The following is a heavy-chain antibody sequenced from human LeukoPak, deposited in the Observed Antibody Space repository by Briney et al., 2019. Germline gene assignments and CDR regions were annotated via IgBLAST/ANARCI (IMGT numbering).Heavy chain of an antibody. V-gene: IGHV3-21*01. CDR3: ARERRYDYVWGSYEYYFDY. CDR1: GFTFSNYN. CDR2: ISSSSSYI. J-gene: IGHJ4*02. D-gene: IGHD3-16*01. Sequence: GGSLRLSCAASGFTFSNYNMNWVRQAPGKGLEWVSSISSSSSYIYYTDSVKGRFTISRDIATNSLYLQMNSLRAEDTAVYYCARERRYDYVWGSYEYYFDYWGQGTLVTVSS.